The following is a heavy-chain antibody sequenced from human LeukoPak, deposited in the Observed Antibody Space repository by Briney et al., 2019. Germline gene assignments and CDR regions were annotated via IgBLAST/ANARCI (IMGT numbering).Heavy chain of an antibody. CDR2: IKEDGSEK. J-gene: IGHJ4*02. Sequence: GGSLRLSCGGSGFTFSRYWMNWVRQAPGKGLEWVANIKEDGSEKYYVDSVKGRFTISRDNAKNSLYLQMNSLRAEDKAVYYCARGNYNDRSGYYADYWGQGTLVTVSS. CDR3: ARGNYNDRSGYYADY. V-gene: IGHV3-7*04. D-gene: IGHD3-22*01. CDR1: GFTFSRYW.